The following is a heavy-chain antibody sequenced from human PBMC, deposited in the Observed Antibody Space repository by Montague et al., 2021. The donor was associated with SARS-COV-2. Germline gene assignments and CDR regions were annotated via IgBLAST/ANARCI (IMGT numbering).Heavy chain of an antibody. V-gene: IGHV2-5*01. J-gene: IGHJ4*02. D-gene: IGHD3-9*01. CDR3: AHLIRYYDIFTGIPFDY. Sequence: VKPTQTLTLTCTFSGFSLSIPNVGVGWIRQPPGKALEWLALIYSNDDKRYSPSLQSRLTITKDTSKNQVVLSLTNVDPVDTATYYCAHLIRYYDIFTGIPFDYWGQGTQVTVSS. CDR1: GFSLSIPNVG. CDR2: IYSNDDK.